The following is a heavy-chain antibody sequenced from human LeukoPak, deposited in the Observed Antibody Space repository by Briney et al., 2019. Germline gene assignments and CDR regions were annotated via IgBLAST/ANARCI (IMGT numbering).Heavy chain of an antibody. CDR1: GFTFSSYG. Sequence: GGSLRLSCAASGFTFSSYGMHWVRRAPGKGLEWVAVISYDGSNKYYADSVKGRFTISRDNSKNTLYLQMNSLRAEDTAVYYCARESYYDSSGFYYYFDYWGQGTVVTVSS. D-gene: IGHD3-22*01. V-gene: IGHV3-30*03. CDR2: ISYDGSNK. J-gene: IGHJ4*02. CDR3: ARESYYDSSGFYYYFDY.